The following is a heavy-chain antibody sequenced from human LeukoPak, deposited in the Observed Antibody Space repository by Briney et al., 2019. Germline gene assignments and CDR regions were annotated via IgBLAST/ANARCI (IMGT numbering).Heavy chain of an antibody. J-gene: IGHJ6*02. D-gene: IGHD6-6*01. CDR1: GFTFNDYA. Sequence: GSLRLSCAASGFTFNDYAMSWVRQAPGKGLEWVSAISGSGGSTYYADSVKGRFTISRDNSKNTLYLQMNSLRAEDTAVYYCAKDCLAARPPGDYYYYYGMDVWGQGTTVTVSS. CDR3: AKDCLAARPPGDYYYYYGMDV. CDR2: ISGSGGST. V-gene: IGHV3-23*01.